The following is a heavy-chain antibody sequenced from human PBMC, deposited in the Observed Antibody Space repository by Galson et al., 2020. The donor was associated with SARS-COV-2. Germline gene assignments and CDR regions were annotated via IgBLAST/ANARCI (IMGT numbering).Heavy chain of an antibody. D-gene: IGHD3-3*01. CDR3: ARVGYDFWRRGAFDI. CDR2: IGTAGDT. J-gene: IGHJ3*02. Sequence: GESLKISCAASGFTFSSYDMHWVRQATGKGLEWVSAIGTAGDTYYPGSVKGRFTISRENAKNSLYLQMNSLRAGDTAVYYCARVGYDFWRRGAFDIWGQGTMVTVSS. V-gene: IGHV3-13*01. CDR1: GFTFSSYD.